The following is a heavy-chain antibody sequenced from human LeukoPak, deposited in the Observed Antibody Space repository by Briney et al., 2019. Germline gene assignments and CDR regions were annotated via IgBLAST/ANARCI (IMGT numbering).Heavy chain of an antibody. CDR1: GGSISSNNW. V-gene: IGHV4-4*02. J-gene: IGHJ4*02. CDR3: ARVLSGSNFDY. CDR2: IFHSGGT. D-gene: IGHD3-22*01. Sequence: PSETLSLTCAVSGGSISSNNWWSWVRQPPEKGLEWIGEIFHSGGTNYNPSLKSRVTISMDKPKNQFSLKLSSVTAADTAVYYCARVLSGSNFDYWGQGTLVTVSS.